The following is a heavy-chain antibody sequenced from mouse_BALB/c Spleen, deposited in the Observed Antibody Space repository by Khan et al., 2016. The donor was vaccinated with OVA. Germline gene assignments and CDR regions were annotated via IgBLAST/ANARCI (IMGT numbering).Heavy chain of an antibody. CDR1: GYTFTDYY. CDR2: IYPGSGNT. V-gene: IGHV1-77*01. J-gene: IGHJ3*01. CDR3: TSTGTAWFAY. D-gene: IGHD4-1*02. Sequence: VQLQQSGAELARPGASVKLSCKASGYTFTDYYINWVKQRTGQGLEWIGEIYPGSGNTYYTEKFKGKATLTADKSSSTAYMQLSSLTSEDSAVYFCTSTGTAWFAYWGQGTLVTVSA.